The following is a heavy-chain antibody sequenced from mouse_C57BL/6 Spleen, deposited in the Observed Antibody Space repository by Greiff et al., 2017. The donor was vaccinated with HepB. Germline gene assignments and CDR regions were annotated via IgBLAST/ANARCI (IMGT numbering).Heavy chain of an antibody. CDR3: AKYGSSYWYFDV. CDR2: IYPGDGDT. Sequence: VQRVESGPELVKPGASVKISCKASGYAFSSSWMNWVKQRPGKGLEWIGRIYPGDGDTNYNGKFKGKATLTADKSSSTAYMQLSSLTSEDSAVYFCAKYGSSYWYFDVWGTGTTVTVSS. V-gene: IGHV1-82*01. D-gene: IGHD1-1*01. J-gene: IGHJ1*03. CDR1: GYAFSSSW.